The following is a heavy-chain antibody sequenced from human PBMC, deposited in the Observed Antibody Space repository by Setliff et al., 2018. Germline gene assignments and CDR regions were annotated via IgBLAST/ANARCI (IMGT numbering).Heavy chain of an antibody. CDR3: ARMSGFQYIDV. V-gene: IGHV4-61*09. Sequence: TSETLSLTCTVSGDSISSRRNYWGWFRQPAGKELEWIGQIYTSWSTNYNPALKSRVTISLDNSKNQFSLSLTSVPAEDTAVYYCARMSGFQYIDVWDKGTTVTVSS. D-gene: IGHD3-3*01. CDR2: IYTSWST. J-gene: IGHJ6*03. CDR1: GDSISSRRNY.